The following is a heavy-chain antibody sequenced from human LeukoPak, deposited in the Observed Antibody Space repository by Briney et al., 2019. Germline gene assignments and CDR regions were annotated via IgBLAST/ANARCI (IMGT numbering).Heavy chain of an antibody. V-gene: IGHV3-23*01. CDR1: GFTFSSYA. J-gene: IGHJ4*02. CDR3: ARDAKQLPY. D-gene: IGHD5-24*01. Sequence: GGSLRLSCAASGFTFSSYAVSWVRQAPGKGLEWVSSISSSGGSTYYADSVKGRFTISRDTSKNTLYLQMNSLRPEDTAVYYCARDAKQLPYWGQGTLVTVSS. CDR2: ISSSGGST.